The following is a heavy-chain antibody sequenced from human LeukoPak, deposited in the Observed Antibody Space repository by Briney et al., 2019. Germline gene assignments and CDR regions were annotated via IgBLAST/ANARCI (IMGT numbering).Heavy chain of an antibody. D-gene: IGHD4-17*01. CDR1: GYTFTSYG. J-gene: IGHJ4*02. Sequence: ASVKVSCKASGYTFTSYGISWVRQAPGQGLEWMGWMNPNSGNTGYAQKFQGRVTMTRNTSISTAYMELSSLRSEDTAVYYCARGARTVTTGYWGQGTLVTVSS. CDR2: MNPNSGNT. CDR3: ARGARTVTTGY. V-gene: IGHV1-8*02.